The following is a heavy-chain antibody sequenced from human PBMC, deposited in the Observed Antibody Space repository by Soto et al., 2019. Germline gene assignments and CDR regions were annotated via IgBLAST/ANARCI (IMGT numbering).Heavy chain of an antibody. CDR2: ISHDGKEQ. D-gene: IGHD6-19*01. CDR1: GLDFTTFP. Sequence: QGQLVESGGGVVQPGRSLRLSCAASGLDFTTFPMHWVRQAPGKGLDWVASISHDGKEQHYAASVKGRFTIARDNSRNALYLEMDSLRPEDTAVYYCAKDLLEQWLSPLQYNYNAMDVW. J-gene: IGHJ6*01. V-gene: IGHV3-30*18. CDR3: AKDLLEQWLSPLQYNYNAMDV.